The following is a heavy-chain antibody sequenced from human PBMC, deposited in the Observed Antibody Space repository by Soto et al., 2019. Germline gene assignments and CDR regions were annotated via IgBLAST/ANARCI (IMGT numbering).Heavy chain of an antibody. D-gene: IGHD2-2*01. CDR1: GFTFDDYA. Sequence: SLKISCAASGFTFDDYAMHWVRQAPGKGLEWVSGTSWNSGSIGYADSVKGRFTISRDNAKNSLYLQMNSLRAEDTALYYCAGLSEVGGSSTSCRGCFGYCGQLTLVTVSS. V-gene: IGHV3-9*01. CDR2: TSWNSGSI. CDR3: AGLSEVGGSSTSCRGCFGY. J-gene: IGHJ4*02.